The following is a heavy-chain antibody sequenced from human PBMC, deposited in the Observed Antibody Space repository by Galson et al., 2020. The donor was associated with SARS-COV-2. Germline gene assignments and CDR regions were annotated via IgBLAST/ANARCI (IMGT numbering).Heavy chain of an antibody. CDR2: IDPSDSYT. D-gene: IGHD5-12*01. CDR3: ARNHFRVAAIDY. J-gene: IGHJ4*02. Sequence: KIGESLKISCKGSGYSFTSYWISWVRQMPGKGLEWMGRIDPSDSYTNYSPSFQGHVTISADKSISTAYLQWSSLKASDTAMYYCARNHFRVAAIDYWGQGTLVTVSS. CDR1: GYSFTSYW. V-gene: IGHV5-10-1*01.